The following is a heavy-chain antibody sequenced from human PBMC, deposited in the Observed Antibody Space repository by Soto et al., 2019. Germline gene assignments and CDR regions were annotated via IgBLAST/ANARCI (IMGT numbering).Heavy chain of an antibody. Sequence: GGPPRLSCAVLRLSVGSNDMWWVRQAPGKGLEWVSVIYSGGSTYYADSVKGRFTISRDNSKNTLYLQMNSLRAEDTAVYYCARDPFYWGQGTLVTVPQ. CDR1: RLSVGSND. CDR3: ARDPFY. V-gene: IGHV3-66*01. CDR2: IYSGGST. J-gene: IGHJ4*02.